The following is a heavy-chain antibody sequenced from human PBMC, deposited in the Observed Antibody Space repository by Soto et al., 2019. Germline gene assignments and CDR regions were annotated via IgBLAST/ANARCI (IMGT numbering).Heavy chain of an antibody. CDR1: GYTFTSYA. CDR2: INAGNGNT. CDR3: ARGYGAPADYFQH. Sequence: ASVNVSCKASGYTFTSYAMHWVRQAPGQRLEWMGWINAGNGNTKYSQKFQGRVTITRDTSASTAYMELSSLRSEDTAVYYCARGYGAPADYFQHWGQGTLVTGLL. V-gene: IGHV1-3*01. J-gene: IGHJ1*01. D-gene: IGHD3-16*01.